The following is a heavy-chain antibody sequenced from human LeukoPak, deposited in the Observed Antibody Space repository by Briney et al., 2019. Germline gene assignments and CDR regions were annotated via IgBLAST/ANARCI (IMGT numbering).Heavy chain of an antibody. D-gene: IGHD2-15*01. J-gene: IGHJ6*03. CDR2: IKQDGSEK. Sequence: GGSLRLSCTVSGFTFSSHWMSWVRQAPGKGLEWVANIKQDGSEKYYVDSVKGRFTISRDNAKNSLYLQMNSLRAEDTAVYYCARVPNMEGYCSGGSCYSGYYYYYMDVWGKGTTVTISS. CDR3: ARVPNMEGYCSGGSCYSGYYYYYMDV. V-gene: IGHV3-7*01. CDR1: GFTFSSHW.